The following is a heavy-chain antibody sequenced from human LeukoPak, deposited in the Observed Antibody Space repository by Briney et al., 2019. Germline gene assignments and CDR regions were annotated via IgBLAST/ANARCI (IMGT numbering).Heavy chain of an antibody. Sequence: GGSLRLSCAASGFTFDDYGMSWVRQVPGKGLEWVSGINWNGSGAGYADSVKGRFTISRDNAKNSLYLQMNSLKAEDTAVYYCAKHDTTVTKYYSDYYYYYYMDVWGKGTTVTISS. CDR2: INWNGSGA. V-gene: IGHV3-20*04. J-gene: IGHJ6*03. D-gene: IGHD4-17*01. CDR3: AKHDTTVTKYYSDYYYYYYMDV. CDR1: GFTFDDYG.